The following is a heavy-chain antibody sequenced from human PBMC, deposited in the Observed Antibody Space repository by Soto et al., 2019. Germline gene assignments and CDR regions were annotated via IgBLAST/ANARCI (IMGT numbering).Heavy chain of an antibody. CDR3: ARDRHIVVVTATLYFQH. CDR1: GFTFSSYE. Sequence: GGSLRLSCAASGFTFSSYEMNWVRQAPGKGLEWVSYISSSGSTIYYADSVKGRFTISRDNAKNSLYLQMNSLRAEDTAVYYCARDRHIVVVTATLYFQHWGQGTLVTVSS. V-gene: IGHV3-48*03. CDR2: ISSSGSTI. J-gene: IGHJ1*01. D-gene: IGHD2-21*02.